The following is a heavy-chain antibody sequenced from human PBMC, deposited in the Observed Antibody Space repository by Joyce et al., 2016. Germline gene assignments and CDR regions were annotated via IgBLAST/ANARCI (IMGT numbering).Heavy chain of an antibody. V-gene: IGHV1-8*01. J-gene: IGHJ5*02. CDR3: ARERNFGDLSFDP. D-gene: IGHD4-17*01. CDR1: GYTFTSYD. CDR2: MKPNSGNT. Sequence: QVQLVQSGAEVKKPGASVKVSCKASGYTFTSYDITWVRQATGQGLEWMAWMKPNSGNTGYAQKFQGRITMTWNTSISTAYMDVSSLRSEDTAIYYCARERNFGDLSFDPWGQGTLVTVSS.